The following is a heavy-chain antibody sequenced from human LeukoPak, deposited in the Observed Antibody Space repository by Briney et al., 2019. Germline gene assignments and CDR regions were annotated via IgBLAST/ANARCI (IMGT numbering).Heavy chain of an antibody. Sequence: GGSLRLSCAASGFTFSSYAMHWVRQAPGKGLEYVSAISSNGGSTYYANSVKGRFTISRDNAKHSLYLQMNSLRAEDTGVYYCARDRLLDTATSDAFDIWGHGTMITVSS. J-gene: IGHJ3*02. V-gene: IGHV3-64*01. CDR2: ISSNGGST. CDR3: ARDRLLDTATSDAFDI. CDR1: GFTFSSYA. D-gene: IGHD5-18*01.